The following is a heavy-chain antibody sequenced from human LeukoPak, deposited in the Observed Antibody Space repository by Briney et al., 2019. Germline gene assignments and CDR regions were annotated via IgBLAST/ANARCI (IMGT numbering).Heavy chain of an antibody. J-gene: IGHJ4*02. CDR1: GYTFTSYD. D-gene: IGHD6-13*01. CDR2: MNPNSGNT. Sequence: EASVKVSCXASGYTFTSYDINWVRQANGQGLEWMAWMNPNSGNTGYAQKFQGRVTMTRNTSISTAYMELSSLRSEDTAVYYCARTLHGIAAARIKPYYFDYWGQGTLVTVSS. CDR3: ARTLHGIAAARIKPYYFDY. V-gene: IGHV1-8*01.